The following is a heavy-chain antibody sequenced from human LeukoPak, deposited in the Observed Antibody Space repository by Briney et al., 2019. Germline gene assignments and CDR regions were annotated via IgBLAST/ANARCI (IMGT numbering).Heavy chain of an antibody. D-gene: IGHD3-10*01. CDR3: ARDPMVRGPNYYYYYGMDV. Sequence: SETLSLTCTVSGGSISSYYWSWIRQPAGKGLEWIGRIYTSGSTNYNPSLKSRVTMSVDTSKNQFSLKLCSVTAADTAVYYCARDPMVRGPNYYYYYGMDVWGQGTTVTVSS. CDR2: IYTSGST. CDR1: GGSISSYY. J-gene: IGHJ6*02. V-gene: IGHV4-4*07.